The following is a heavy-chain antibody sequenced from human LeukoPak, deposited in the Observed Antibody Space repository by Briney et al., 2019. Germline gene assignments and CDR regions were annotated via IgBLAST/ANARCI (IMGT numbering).Heavy chain of an antibody. D-gene: IGHD4-23*01. Sequence: SETLSLTCAVSGGSFSGYYWSWIRQPPRKGLEWIGEINHSGSTNYNPSLKSRVTISVDTSKNQFSLELSSVTGADTAVYYCARGRWKGAFDIWGQGTMVTVSS. CDR1: GGSFSGYY. CDR2: INHSGST. V-gene: IGHV4-34*01. J-gene: IGHJ3*02. CDR3: ARGRWKGAFDI.